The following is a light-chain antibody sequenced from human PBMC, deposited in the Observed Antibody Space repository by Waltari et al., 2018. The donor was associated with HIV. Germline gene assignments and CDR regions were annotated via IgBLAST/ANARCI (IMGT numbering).Light chain of an antibody. V-gene: IGLV10-54*01. Sequence: QAGLTQPPSVSKGLRQTATLTCTGNSNNVGNHGATWLQLRQGPPPKLLSYSNTDRPSGSAERISASRSGSTASLTITGLQPEDEADYYCSAWDSSLRAQVFGGGTKLTVL. J-gene: IGLJ3*02. CDR1: SNNVGNHG. CDR3: SAWDSSLRAQV. CDR2: SNT.